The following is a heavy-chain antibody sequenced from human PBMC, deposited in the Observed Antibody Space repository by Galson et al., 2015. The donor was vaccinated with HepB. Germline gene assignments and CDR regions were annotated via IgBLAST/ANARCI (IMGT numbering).Heavy chain of an antibody. Sequence: TLSLTCVVSRGSLSGYFWRWIRQSPGEGLEWIGEINHSGNTNFHPSLKSRVTMSLDTSKNQFSLNLTSVTAADTAVYYCARGELTSTWAAPGYWGQGILVTVSP. CDR1: RGSLSGYF. CDR2: INHSGNT. V-gene: IGHV4-34*01. CDR3: ARGELTSTWAAPGY. J-gene: IGHJ4*02. D-gene: IGHD6-13*01.